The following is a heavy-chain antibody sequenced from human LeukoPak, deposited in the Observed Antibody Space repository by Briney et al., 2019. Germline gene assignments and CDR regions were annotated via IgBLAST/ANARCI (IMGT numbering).Heavy chain of an antibody. CDR2: ISSSSSTI. Sequence: PGGSLRLSCAASGFTFSSYNMNWVRKAPGQGLEWVSYISSSSSTIYYADSVKGRFTSSRDNTKNSLYLQMNSLRAEDTAVYYCARATPRFLEWLSPQLDYWGQGTLVTVSS. D-gene: IGHD3-3*01. V-gene: IGHV3-48*01. CDR1: GFTFSSYN. CDR3: ARATPRFLEWLSPQLDY. J-gene: IGHJ4*02.